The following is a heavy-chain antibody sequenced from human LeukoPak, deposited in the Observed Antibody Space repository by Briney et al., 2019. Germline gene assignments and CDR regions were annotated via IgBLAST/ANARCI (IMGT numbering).Heavy chain of an antibody. J-gene: IGHJ4*02. CDR1: GFTFSSYW. D-gene: IGHD5-18*01. Sequence: GGSLRLSCAASGFTFSSYWMHWFRQAPGKGLEWVSGISWNSGNIGYADSVKGRFTISRDNAKNSLYLQMNSLRADDTALYYCVVQLWSWGQGTLVTVSS. CDR2: ISWNSGNI. CDR3: VVQLWS. V-gene: IGHV3-9*01.